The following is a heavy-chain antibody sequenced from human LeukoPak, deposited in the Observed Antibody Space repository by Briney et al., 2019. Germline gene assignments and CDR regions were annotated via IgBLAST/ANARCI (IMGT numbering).Heavy chain of an antibody. J-gene: IGHJ4*02. CDR1: RFTFSSYA. CDR3: ARDPYSTYGDPDY. Sequence: GGSLRLSCAASRFTFSSYAMSWVRQAPGKGLEWVANIKQDGSEKYYVDSVKGRFTISRDNAKNSLYLQMNSLRAEDTAVYYCARDPYSTYGDPDYWGQGTLVTVSS. D-gene: IGHD4-17*01. CDR2: IKQDGSEK. V-gene: IGHV3-7*01.